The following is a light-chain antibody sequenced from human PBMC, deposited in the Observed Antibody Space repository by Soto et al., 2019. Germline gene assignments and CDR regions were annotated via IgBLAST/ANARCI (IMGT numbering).Light chain of an antibody. V-gene: IGKV1-5*03. CDR2: KAS. J-gene: IGKJ1*01. CDR1: QSISSW. CDR3: QQYNYHWT. Sequence: DIQMTQSPSTLSASVGDRVTITCRASQSISSWLAWYQQKPGKAPKLLIYKASTLQSGVPSRFSGSGSGTEFTLPISSLQPHDSATYYCQQYNYHWTFGQGTKVEMK.